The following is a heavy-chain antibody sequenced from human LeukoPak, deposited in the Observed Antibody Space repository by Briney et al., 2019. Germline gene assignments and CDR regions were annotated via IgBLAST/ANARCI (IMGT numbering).Heavy chain of an antibody. V-gene: IGHV3-20*04. CDR1: GFTFDDYG. CDR3: ARARYGDPYYYYYYYMDV. CDR2: INWNGGST. J-gene: IGHJ6*03. D-gene: IGHD4-17*01. Sequence: GGSLRLSCAASGFTFDDYGMSWVRQAPGKGLEWVSGINWNGGSTGYADSVKGRFTISRDNAKNSLYLQMNSLRAEDTAVYYCARARYGDPYYYYYYYMDVWGKGTTVTISS.